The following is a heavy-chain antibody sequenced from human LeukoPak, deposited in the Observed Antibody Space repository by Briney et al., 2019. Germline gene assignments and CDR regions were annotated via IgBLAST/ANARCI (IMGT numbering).Heavy chain of an antibody. CDR3: ARSGAYYYDSSGYFLAY. Sequence: ASVKVPCKASGYTFTSYYMHWVRQAPGQGLEWMGIINPSGGSTSYAQKFQGRVTMTRDTSTSTVYMELSSLRSEDTAVYYCARSGAYYYDSSGYFLAYWGQGTLVTVSS. CDR1: GYTFTSYY. D-gene: IGHD3-22*01. J-gene: IGHJ4*02. CDR2: INPSGGST. V-gene: IGHV1-46*01.